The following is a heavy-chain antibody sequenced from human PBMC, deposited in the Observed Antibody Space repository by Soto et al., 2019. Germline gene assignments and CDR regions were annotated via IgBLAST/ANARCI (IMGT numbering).Heavy chain of an antibody. D-gene: IGHD3-10*01. J-gene: IGHJ4*02. Sequence: QVQLVQSGAEVKRPGSSVKVSCKASGDTFNFYSINWVRQAPGLGLEWMGRVNPIVSMSNYAQKFQGRVTXTXDXPTSTAYMELSSLRSEDTAIYYCASSYGSGYRACDYWGQGALVTVSS. CDR1: GDTFNFYS. V-gene: IGHV1-69*02. CDR2: VNPIVSMS. CDR3: ASSYGSGYRACDY.